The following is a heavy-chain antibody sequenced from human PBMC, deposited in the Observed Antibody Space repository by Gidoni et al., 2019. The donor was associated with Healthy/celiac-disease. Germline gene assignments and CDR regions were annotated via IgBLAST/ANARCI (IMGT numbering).Heavy chain of an antibody. V-gene: IGHV1-18*01. CDR2: ISAYNGNT. Sequence: QVQLVQSGAEVKKPGASVTVSCKASGYTFTSYGISWVRQAPGQGLEWMGWISAYNGNTNYAQKLQGRVTMTTDTSTSTARTLRSDDTAVYYCARGFQFGSGWRSWGQGTLVTVSS. J-gene: IGHJ5*02. CDR3: ARGFQFGSGWRS. CDR1: GYTFTSYG. D-gene: IGHD6-19*01.